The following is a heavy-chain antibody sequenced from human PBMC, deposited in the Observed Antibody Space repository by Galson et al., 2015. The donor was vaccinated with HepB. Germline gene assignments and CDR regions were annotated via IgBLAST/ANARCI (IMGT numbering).Heavy chain of an antibody. V-gene: IGHV1-69*13. Sequence: SVKDSCKPSGVTFNSYALRWLRQAPGQGLEWMGWIIPIFGTANYAQKFQGRVTITADESTSTAYMELSILRSEDTAVYYCARAGKKWLHLNYGMDVWGQGTPVIVSS. D-gene: IGHD5-24*01. J-gene: IGHJ6*02. CDR3: ARAGKKWLHLNYGMDV. CDR2: IIPIFGTA. CDR1: GVTFNSYA.